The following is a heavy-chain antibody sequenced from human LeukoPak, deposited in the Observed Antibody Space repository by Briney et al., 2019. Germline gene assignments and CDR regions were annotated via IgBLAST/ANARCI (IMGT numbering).Heavy chain of an antibody. CDR2: INHSGST. CDR1: GGSFSGYY. CDR3: ARARYYYDSSGYPRMYYFDY. J-gene: IGHJ4*02. Sequence: PSETLSLTCAVYGGSFSGYYWSWIRHPPGKGLEWIGEINHSGSTNYNPSLKSRVTISVDTSKNQFSLKLSSVTAADTAVYYCARARYYYDSSGYPRMYYFDYWGQGTLVTVSS. D-gene: IGHD3-22*01. V-gene: IGHV4-34*01.